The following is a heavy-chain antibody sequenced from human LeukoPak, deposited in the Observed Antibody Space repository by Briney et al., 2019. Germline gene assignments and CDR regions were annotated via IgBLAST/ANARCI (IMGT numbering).Heavy chain of an antibody. V-gene: IGHV3-7*03. CDR1: GFTFSDYW. D-gene: IGHD3-22*01. J-gene: IGHJ4*02. CDR3: ARVGYDSGGSY. CDR2: IKQDGSEK. Sequence: GRSLRLSCAASGFTFSDYWMTWVRQAPGKGLEWVANIKQDGSEKFYVDSVKGRFTISRDNAKNALYLQMNSLRADDTAVYYCARVGYDSGGSYWGQGALVTVSS.